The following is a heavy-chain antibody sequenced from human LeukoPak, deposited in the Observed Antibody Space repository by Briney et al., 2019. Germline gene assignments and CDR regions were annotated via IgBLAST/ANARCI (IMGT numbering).Heavy chain of an antibody. Sequence: SETLSLTCAVYGGSFSGYYWTWIRQPPGKGLEWIGEIDHSGSSNYNPSLKSRVTISVDTSKNQFSLKLRSATAADTAVYYCARRPRNSGSYDGPSGLDFWGQGTLVTVS. CDR2: IDHSGSS. V-gene: IGHV4-34*01. CDR3: ARRPRNSGSYDGPSGLDF. D-gene: IGHD1-26*01. CDR1: GGSFSGYY. J-gene: IGHJ4*02.